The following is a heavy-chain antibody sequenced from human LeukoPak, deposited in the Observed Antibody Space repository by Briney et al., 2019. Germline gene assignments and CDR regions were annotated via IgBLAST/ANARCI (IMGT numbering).Heavy chain of an antibody. CDR1: GFTFSSYA. Sequence: PGGSLRLSCAASGFTFSSYAMSWVRQAPGKGLEWVSAISGSGGSTYYADSVKGRFAISRDNSKNTLYLQMNSLRAEDTAVYYCARDSFLEWLPSPSFGAFDIWGQGTMVTVSS. J-gene: IGHJ3*02. D-gene: IGHD3-3*01. CDR2: ISGSGGST. CDR3: ARDSFLEWLPSPSFGAFDI. V-gene: IGHV3-23*01.